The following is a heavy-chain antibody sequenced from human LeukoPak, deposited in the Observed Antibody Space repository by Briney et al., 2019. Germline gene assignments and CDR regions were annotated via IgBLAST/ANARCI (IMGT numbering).Heavy chain of an antibody. D-gene: IGHD6-13*01. CDR1: GDSINNYY. Sequence: SETLSLTCTVSGDSINNYYWSWIRRPPGRGLEWVGYLYYSGSTNYNPSLKRRVTISVETSKNQLSLKFNSVTAADTAVSYCARLGRIYSSSWYHWFDPWGQGTLVTVSS. CDR2: LYYSGST. J-gene: IGHJ5*02. CDR3: ARLGRIYSSSWYHWFDP. V-gene: IGHV4-59*01.